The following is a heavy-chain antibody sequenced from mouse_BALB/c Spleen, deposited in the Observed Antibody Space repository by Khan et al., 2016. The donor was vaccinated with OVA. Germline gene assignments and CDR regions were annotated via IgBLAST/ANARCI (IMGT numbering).Heavy chain of an antibody. CDR3: ASYYRYPAWFAY. V-gene: IGHV1-4*01. J-gene: IGHJ3*01. CDR2: INPSTDYA. CDR1: GYIFTTYT. Sequence: QVQLQQSGAELARPGASVKMSCKASGYIFTTYTMHWVKQRPGQGLEWIGYINPSTDYANYNQKFKDKASLTADKSSSTAYMKLSSLTSEDSADYYCASYYRYPAWFAYWGQGTLVTVSA. D-gene: IGHD2-14*01.